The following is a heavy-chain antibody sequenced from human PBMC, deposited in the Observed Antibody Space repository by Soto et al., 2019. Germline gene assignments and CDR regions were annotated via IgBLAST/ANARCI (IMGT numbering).Heavy chain of an antibody. Sequence: GGSLRLSCAASGFTFSSYWMSWVRQAPGKGLEWVANIKQDGSEKYYVDSVKGRFTISRDNAKNSLYLQMNSLRAEDAAVYYCARGRDASAQNSYDDFWSGYYEGYYFDYWGQGTLVTVSS. V-gene: IGHV3-7*01. CDR3: ARGRDASAQNSYDDFWSGYYEGYYFDY. CDR2: IKQDGSEK. CDR1: GFTFSSYW. J-gene: IGHJ4*02. D-gene: IGHD3-3*01.